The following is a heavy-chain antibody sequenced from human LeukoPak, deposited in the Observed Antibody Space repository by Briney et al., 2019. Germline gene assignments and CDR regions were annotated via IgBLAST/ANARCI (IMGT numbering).Heavy chain of an antibody. CDR1: GGTFSSYA. CDR3: ARDEFYGSGSSGDDGLDI. J-gene: IGHJ3*02. Sequence: GASVKVSCKASGGTFSSYAISWVRQAPGQGLEWLGGIIPIFGTANYAQKFQGRVTITTDESTNTAYMELSSLRSEDTAVYYCARDEFYGSGSSGDDGLDIWGQGTMVSV. CDR2: IIPIFGTA. D-gene: IGHD3-10*01. V-gene: IGHV1-69*05.